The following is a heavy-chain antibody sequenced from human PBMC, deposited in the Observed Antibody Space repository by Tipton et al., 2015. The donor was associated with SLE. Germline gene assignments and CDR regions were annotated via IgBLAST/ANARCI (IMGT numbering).Heavy chain of an antibody. V-gene: IGHV4-34*01. D-gene: IGHD4-17*01. Sequence: TLSLTCAVYGGSFSGHYWSWIRQPPGKGLEWIGKIYYNGDTYYNPSLKSRVTIYLVTSKTQFSLKLSSVTAADTAVYYCARYYGDYFWGQGTLVTVSS. CDR3: ARYYGDYF. CDR2: IYYNGDT. J-gene: IGHJ4*02. CDR1: GGSFSGHY.